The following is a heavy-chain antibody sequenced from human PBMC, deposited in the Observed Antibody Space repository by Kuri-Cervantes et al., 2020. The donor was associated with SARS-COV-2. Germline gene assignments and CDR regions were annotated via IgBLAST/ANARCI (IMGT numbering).Heavy chain of an antibody. CDR3: ARVTVTMIVGGYWFDL. CDR2: VRPDGNSK. J-gene: IGHJ5*02. Sequence: GGSLRLSCAASGFTFTDYWMSWVRQAPGKGLEWVGNVRPDGNSKGYVDAVKGRFTISRDNAKNSLYLQMDSLSAEDTAVYYCARVTVTMIVGGYWFDLWGQGTLVTVSS. V-gene: IGHV3-7*03. D-gene: IGHD3-22*01. CDR1: GFTFTDYW.